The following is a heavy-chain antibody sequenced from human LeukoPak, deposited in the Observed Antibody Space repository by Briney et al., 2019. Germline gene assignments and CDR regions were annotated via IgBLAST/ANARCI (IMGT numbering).Heavy chain of an antibody. Sequence: SGGSLRLSCAASGFTFSTYSMYWVRQAPGKVLEWVSYISSRSNTIYYANSVRGRFTISRDNAKNSLYLQMNSLRVEDTAVYYCARDPSQFLEPHWLDPWGQGTLVTVSS. D-gene: IGHD3-3*01. CDR3: ARDPSQFLEPHWLDP. J-gene: IGHJ5*02. CDR2: ISSRSNTI. V-gene: IGHV3-48*01. CDR1: GFTFSTYS.